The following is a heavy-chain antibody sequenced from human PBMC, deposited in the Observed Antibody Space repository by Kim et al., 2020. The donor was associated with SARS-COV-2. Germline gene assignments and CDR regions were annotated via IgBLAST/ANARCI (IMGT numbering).Heavy chain of an antibody. CDR2: ISWNSGSI. CDR1: GFTFGDYA. Sequence: GGSLRLSCAASGFTFGDYAMHWVRQAPGKGLEWVSGISWNSGSIGYADSVKGRFTISRDNAKNSLYLQMNSLRAEDTALYYCARGGLVVPAAMEGYFDYWGQGTLVTVSS. D-gene: IGHD2-2*01. J-gene: IGHJ4*02. V-gene: IGHV3-9*01. CDR3: ARGGLVVPAAMEGYFDY.